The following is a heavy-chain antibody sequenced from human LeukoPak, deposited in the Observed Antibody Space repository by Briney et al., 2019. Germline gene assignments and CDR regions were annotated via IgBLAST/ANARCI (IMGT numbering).Heavy chain of an antibody. CDR1: GFTFSSYS. J-gene: IGHJ5*02. CDR2: ISSSSSII. V-gene: IGHV3-48*01. D-gene: IGHD6-13*01. Sequence: TGGSLRLSCAASGFTFSSYSMNWVRQAPGKGLEWVSYISSSSSIIYYADSVKGRFTISRDNAKNSLYLQMNSLRAEDTAVYYCARDNPEFYSSSWYDWFDPWGQGTLVTVSS. CDR3: ARDNPEFYSSSWYDWFDP.